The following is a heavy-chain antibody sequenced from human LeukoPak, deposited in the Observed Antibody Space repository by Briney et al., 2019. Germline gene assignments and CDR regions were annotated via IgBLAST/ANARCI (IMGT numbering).Heavy chain of an antibody. Sequence: PGGSLRLSCAASGFTFSGYAIHWVRQGPGKGLEWVSYITGDCNYIFYADSVKGRFNISRDNAQNSLFLELNSLRGEDTAVYYCARERNFYYFDYWGQGALVTVSS. D-gene: IGHD3-3*01. CDR2: ITGDCNYI. CDR1: GFTFSGYA. CDR3: ARERNFYYFDY. J-gene: IGHJ4*02. V-gene: IGHV3-21*01.